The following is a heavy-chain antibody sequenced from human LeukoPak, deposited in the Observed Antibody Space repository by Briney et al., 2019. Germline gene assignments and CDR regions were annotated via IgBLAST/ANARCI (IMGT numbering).Heavy chain of an antibody. J-gene: IGHJ3*02. CDR3: ARVPVPADNGVDI. CDR2: ISSSSSYI. V-gene: IGHV3-21*01. D-gene: IGHD2-2*01. Sequence: GGSLRLSCAASGFTFSSYSMNWVRQAPGKGLEWVSSISSSSSYIYYADSVKGRFTISRDNAKNSLYLQMNSLRAEDTAVYYCARVPVPADNGVDIWGQGTMVTVSS. CDR1: GFTFSSYS.